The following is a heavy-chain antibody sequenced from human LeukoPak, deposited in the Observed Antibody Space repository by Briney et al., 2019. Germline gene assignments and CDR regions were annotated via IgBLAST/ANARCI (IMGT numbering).Heavy chain of an antibody. V-gene: IGHV5-51*01. Sequence: GGSLKISSKGSGYSFTNYCIGWGRQMPGKGLEWKGIIYPGDSNTSYSPSFQGQVTISADKSISTAYLQCSSLKASDTAMYYCARHPGGGGNFEFDYWGQGTLVTVSS. D-gene: IGHD4-23*01. CDR2: IYPGDSNT. J-gene: IGHJ4*02. CDR3: ARHPGGGGNFEFDY. CDR1: GYSFTNYC.